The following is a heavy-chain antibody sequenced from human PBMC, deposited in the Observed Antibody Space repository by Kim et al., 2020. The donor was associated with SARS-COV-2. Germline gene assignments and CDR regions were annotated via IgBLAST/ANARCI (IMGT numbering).Heavy chain of an antibody. CDR3: ASRGGGGWYYFDF. V-gene: IGHV3-23*01. Sequence: YFADSVKGRFTISRDNYKNPLYLQMNSLRADDTAVYYCASRGGGGWYYFDFWGQGTLVTVSS. D-gene: IGHD6-19*01. J-gene: IGHJ4*02.